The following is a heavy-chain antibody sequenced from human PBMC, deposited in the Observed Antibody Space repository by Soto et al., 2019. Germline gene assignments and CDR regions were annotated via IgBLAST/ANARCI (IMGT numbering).Heavy chain of an antibody. D-gene: IGHD6-13*01. V-gene: IGHV1-58*01. CDR3: AALIKREAAAYYYYGMDV. CDR1: GFTFTSSA. J-gene: IGHJ6*02. Sequence: GASVKVSCKASGFTFTSSAVQWVRQARGQRLEWIGWIVVGSGNTNYAQKFQERVTITRDMSTSTAYMELSSLRSEDTAVYYCAALIKREAAAYYYYGMDVWGQGTTVTVSS. CDR2: IVVGSGNT.